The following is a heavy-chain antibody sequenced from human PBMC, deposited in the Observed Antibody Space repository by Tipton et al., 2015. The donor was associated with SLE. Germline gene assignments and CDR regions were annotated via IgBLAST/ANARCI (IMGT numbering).Heavy chain of an antibody. Sequence: SLRLSCAASGFTFTIYAMHWVRQAPGKGLEWVAVISYDGSNKYYADSVKGRFTISRDNSKNTLDLQMDSLRTEDTAVYFCAKDSAFSNSWPVDYWGQGTLVTVSS. CDR3: AKDSAFSNSWPVDY. J-gene: IGHJ4*02. D-gene: IGHD6-13*01. CDR1: GFTFTIYA. V-gene: IGHV3-30*04. CDR2: ISYDGSNK.